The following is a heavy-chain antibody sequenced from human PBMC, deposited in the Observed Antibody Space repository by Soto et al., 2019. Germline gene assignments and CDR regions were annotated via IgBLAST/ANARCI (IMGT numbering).Heavy chain of an antibody. CDR1: GYSISIGYY. V-gene: IGHV4-38-2*02. J-gene: IGHJ6*02. D-gene: IGHD1-26*01. CDR3: ARDAVELLDYYYGMDV. Sequence: SEPLSLTCAVCGYSISIGYYWGWIRQPPGKGLEWIGSIYHSGSTYYNPSLKSRVTISVDTSKNQFSLKLSSVTAADTAVYYCARDAVELLDYYYGMDVWGQGTTVTAP. CDR2: IYHSGST.